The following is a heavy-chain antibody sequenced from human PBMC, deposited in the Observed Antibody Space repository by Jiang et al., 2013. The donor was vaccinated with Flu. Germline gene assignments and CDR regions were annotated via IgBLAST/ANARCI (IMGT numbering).Heavy chain of an antibody. J-gene: IGHJ6*02. CDR2: IYYSGST. Sequence: TVSGGSISSYYWSWIRQPPRKGLEWIGYIYYSGSTNYNPSLKSRVTISVDTSKNQFSLKLSSVTAADTAVYYCARAPSYYGMDVWGQGTTVTVSS. CDR1: GGSISSYY. V-gene: IGHV4-59*01. CDR3: ARAPSYYGMDV.